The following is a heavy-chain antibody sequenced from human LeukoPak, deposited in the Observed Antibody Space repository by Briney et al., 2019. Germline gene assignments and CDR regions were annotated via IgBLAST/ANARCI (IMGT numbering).Heavy chain of an antibody. CDR1: GXTFSNYA. V-gene: IGHV3-64D*09. J-gene: IGHJ6*02. Sequence: GGSLRLSCSASGXTFSNYAVHWVRQAPGKGLEYVSAISSNGGSTYYADSVKGRFTISRDNSKNTLYLQMSSLRAEDTAVYYCVKVGDYLFGMDVWGQGTTVTVSS. D-gene: IGHD1-26*01. CDR3: VKVGDYLFGMDV. CDR2: ISSNGGST.